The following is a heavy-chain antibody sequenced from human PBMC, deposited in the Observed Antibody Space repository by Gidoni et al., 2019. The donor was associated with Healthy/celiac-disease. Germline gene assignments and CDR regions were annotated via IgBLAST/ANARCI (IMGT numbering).Heavy chain of an antibody. Sequence: EVQLVESGGGLVQPGRSLRLSCTASGFPFGDYAMSWVRQAPWKGLEWVGCIRSKAYGGTTEYDASVKGRFTISRDDSKSIAYLQMNSLKTEDTAVYYCTRFTDYDFWSGYYFYYGMDVWGQGTTVTVSS. J-gene: IGHJ6*02. CDR3: TRFTDYDFWSGYYFYYGMDV. D-gene: IGHD3-3*01. CDR1: GFPFGDYA. V-gene: IGHV3-49*04. CDR2: IRSKAYGGTT.